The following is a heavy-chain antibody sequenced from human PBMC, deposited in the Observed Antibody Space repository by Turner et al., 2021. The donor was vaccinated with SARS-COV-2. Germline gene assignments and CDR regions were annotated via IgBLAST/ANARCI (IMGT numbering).Heavy chain of an antibody. CDR1: GVTFSSYS. Sequence: EVQQVDSGGGLVRSGGSLILLCAASGVTFSSYSMNWVRQAPGQGLGWVANVRKDESEKEYVDSVKGRFTISRDNAKNSLYLQMNSLRVEDTAVYYCAGSGGWLLDLWGQGTLVTVSS. J-gene: IGHJ4*02. V-gene: IGHV3-7*03. CDR2: VRKDESEK. CDR3: AGSGGWLLDL. D-gene: IGHD6-19*01.